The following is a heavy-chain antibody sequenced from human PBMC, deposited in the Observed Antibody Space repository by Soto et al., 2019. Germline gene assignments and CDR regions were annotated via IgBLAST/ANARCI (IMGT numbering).Heavy chain of an antibody. Sequence: QVQLQESGPGLVRPSETLSLTCTVSGGSISSSNWCSWVRQPPGKGLEWIGEIYHSGSTNYNSSLKSRVTISVDKSKNQFSLKLTSVTAADTAIYYCARGDYSSPLGSHVDVWGQGTTVTVSS. CDR1: GGSISSSNW. J-gene: IGHJ6*02. CDR3: ARGDYSSPLGSHVDV. V-gene: IGHV4-4*02. D-gene: IGHD4-4*01. CDR2: IYHSGST.